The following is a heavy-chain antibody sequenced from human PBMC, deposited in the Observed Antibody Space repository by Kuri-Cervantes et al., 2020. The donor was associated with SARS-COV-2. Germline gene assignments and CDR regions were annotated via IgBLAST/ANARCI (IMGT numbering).Heavy chain of an antibody. Sequence: SVKVSCKASGTAFSSFAINWVRQAPGQGLEWMGGTIPIFGSPVYAQKFQGRLSITADESTSSVHMELSSLSSQDTAIYYCASRMGDLTSYTWYKWFDPWGQGTLVTVSS. V-gene: IGHV1-69*13. CDR1: GTAFSSFA. CDR2: TIPIFGSP. CDR3: ASRMGDLTSYTWYKWFDP. D-gene: IGHD3-16*01. J-gene: IGHJ5*02.